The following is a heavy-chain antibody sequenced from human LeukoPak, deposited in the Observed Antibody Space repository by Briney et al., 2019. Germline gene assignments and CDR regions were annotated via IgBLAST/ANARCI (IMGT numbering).Heavy chain of an antibody. J-gene: IGHJ4*02. CDR2: IKQDGSEK. Sequence: SGGSLRLSCAASGFTFSSYWMSWVRQAPGKGLEWVANIKQDGSEKYYVDSVKGRFTISRDNAKNSLYLQMNSLRAEDTAVYYCAKVGLRGIAAAEGYFDYWGQGTLVTVSS. V-gene: IGHV3-7*01. D-gene: IGHD6-13*01. CDR3: AKVGLRGIAAAEGYFDY. CDR1: GFTFSSYW.